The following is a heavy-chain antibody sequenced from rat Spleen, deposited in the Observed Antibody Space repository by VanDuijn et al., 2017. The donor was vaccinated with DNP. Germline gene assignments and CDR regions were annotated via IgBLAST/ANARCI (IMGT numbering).Heavy chain of an antibody. D-gene: IGHD1-12*02. CDR2: IKAKSNNYAT. CDR1: GFTFSTAW. V-gene: IGHV6-6*01. Sequence: EVQVLESGGGLVQPGNSLKLSCATSGFTFSTAWMYWYRQFPEKRLEWVARIKAKSNNYATDYTESVKGRYTIYRDNAKSTLYRQMDSLRSEDTATYYCARGGVYYYDGRGAMDAWGQGTSVTVSS. J-gene: IGHJ4*01. CDR3: ARGGVYYYDGRGAMDA.